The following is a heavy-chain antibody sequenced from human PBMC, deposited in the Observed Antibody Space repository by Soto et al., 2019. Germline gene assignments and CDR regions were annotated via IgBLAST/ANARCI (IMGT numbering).Heavy chain of an antibody. CDR2: IKSDGSSI. CDR1: GFTFSTYW. D-gene: IGHD1-26*01. V-gene: IGHV3-74*01. J-gene: IGHJ3*02. CDR3: AKSLGSGSYGDALDI. Sequence: LRLSCAASGFTFSTYWMHWVRQAPGEGLVWVSRIKSDGSSISYADSVKGRFTISRDNSKNTLYLQMNSLRAEDTAVYYCAKSLGSGSYGDALDIWGQGTMVTV.